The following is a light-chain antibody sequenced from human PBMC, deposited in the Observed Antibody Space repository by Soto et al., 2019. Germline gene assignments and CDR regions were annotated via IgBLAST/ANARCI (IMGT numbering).Light chain of an antibody. V-gene: IGKV3-15*01. CDR3: QQYNNWPRT. CDR2: GAS. Sequence: EIVMTQSPATLSVSPGERATLSCRASQSVSSNLAWYQQKPGQAPRLLIYGASIRATGIPARFSGSGSGTEFTLTISSLQSDDFVVYYCQQYNNWPRTFGQGTKLEIQ. J-gene: IGKJ2*01. CDR1: QSVSSN.